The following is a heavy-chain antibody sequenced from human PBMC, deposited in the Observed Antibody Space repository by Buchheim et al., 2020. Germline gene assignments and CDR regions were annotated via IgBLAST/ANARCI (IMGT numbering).Heavy chain of an antibody. Sequence: EVQLVESGGGLVQPGGSLRLSCAASGFTFSSYWMSWVRQAPGKGLEWVANIKQDGSEKYYVYSVKGRFTISRDNAKNSLYLQMNSLRAEDTAVYYCARGGLGAYCSGDTCSNWLDPWGQGTL. J-gene: IGHJ5*02. V-gene: IGHV3-7*01. D-gene: IGHD2-15*01. CDR3: ARGGLGAYCSGDTCSNWLDP. CDR1: GFTFSSYW. CDR2: IKQDGSEK.